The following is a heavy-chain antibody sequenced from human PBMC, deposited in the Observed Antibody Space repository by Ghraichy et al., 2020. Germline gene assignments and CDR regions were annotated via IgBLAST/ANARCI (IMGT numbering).Heavy chain of an antibody. CDR2: INTNTGNP. J-gene: IGHJ4*02. CDR1: GYTFTSYA. V-gene: IGHV7-4-1*02. D-gene: IGHD2-15*01. CDR3: ARASDIVVVIPATRRGPFDY. Sequence: ASVKVSCKASGYTFTSYAINWVRQAPGQGLEWMGWINTNTGNPTYAQGFAGRFVFSLDTSVSTAYLQISSLKPEDTAVYYCARASDIVVVIPATRRGPFDYWGQGNLGTV.